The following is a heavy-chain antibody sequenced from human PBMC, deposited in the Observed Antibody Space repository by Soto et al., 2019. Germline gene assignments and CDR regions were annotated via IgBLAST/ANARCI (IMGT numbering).Heavy chain of an antibody. CDR1: GYTFTSYA. CDR2: INAGNGNT. V-gene: IGHV1-3*01. J-gene: IGHJ6*03. D-gene: IGHD5-12*01. Sequence: ASVKVSCKASGYTFTSYAMHWVRQAPGQRLEWMGWINAGNGNTKYSQKFQGRVTITRDTSASTAYMELSSLRSEDTAVYYCARSRGYSGYDRDYYYYYMDVWGKGTTVTVSS. CDR3: ARSRGYSGYDRDYYYYYMDV.